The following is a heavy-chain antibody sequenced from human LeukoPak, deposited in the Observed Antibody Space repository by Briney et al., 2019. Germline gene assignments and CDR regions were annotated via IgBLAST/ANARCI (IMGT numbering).Heavy chain of an antibody. CDR1: GGTFSSYT. D-gene: IGHD1-26*01. J-gene: IGHJ4*02. V-gene: IGHV1-69*04. CDR3: ARDDNSGSTPY. CDR2: IIPILGIA. Sequence: SVKVSCKASGGTFSSYTISWVRQAPGQGLEWMGRIIPILGIANYAQKFQGRVTITADKSTSTAYMELSSLRSEETAVYYCARDDNSGSTPYWGQGTLVTVSS.